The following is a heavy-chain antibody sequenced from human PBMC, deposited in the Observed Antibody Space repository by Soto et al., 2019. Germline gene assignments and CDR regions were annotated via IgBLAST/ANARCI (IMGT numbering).Heavy chain of an antibody. CDR2: ISYDGSNK. V-gene: IGHV3-30*03. CDR3: ARSYYDFWSGYYTPYYFDY. CDR1: GFTFSSYG. Sequence: PGGSLRLSCAASGFTFSSYGMHWVRQAPGKGLEWVAVISYDGSNKYYADSLKGRFTISRDNAKNSLYLQMNSLRAEDTAVYYCARSYYDFWSGYYTPYYFDYWGQGTLVTVSS. D-gene: IGHD3-3*01. J-gene: IGHJ4*02.